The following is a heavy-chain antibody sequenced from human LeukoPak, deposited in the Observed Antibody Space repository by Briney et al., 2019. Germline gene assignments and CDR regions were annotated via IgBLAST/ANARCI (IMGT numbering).Heavy chain of an antibody. CDR1: GGTFSSYA. CDR2: INPNSGGT. V-gene: IGHV1-2*04. CDR3: ARGYCSSTSCYGYYYYGMDV. D-gene: IGHD2-2*01. J-gene: IGHJ6*02. Sequence: ASVKVSCKASGGTFSSYAISWVRQAPGQGLEWMGWINPNSGGTNYAQKFQGWVTMTRDTSISTAYMELSRLRSDDTAVYYCARGYCSSTSCYGYYYYGMDVWGQGTTVTVSS.